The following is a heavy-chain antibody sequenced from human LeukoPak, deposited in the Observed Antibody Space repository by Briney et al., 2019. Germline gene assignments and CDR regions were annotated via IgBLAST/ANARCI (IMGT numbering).Heavy chain of an antibody. CDR3: AREMSGGLFDY. Sequence: ASVKVSCKASGYTFSSYSITWVRQAPGQGLEWMGWISAYNGDTNYAQKFQGRVTMTRDTSTSTVYMDLSSLRSEDTAVYYCAREMSGGLFDYWGQETLVTVSS. J-gene: IGHJ4*02. CDR1: GYTFSSYS. V-gene: IGHV1-18*01. D-gene: IGHD2-8*02. CDR2: ISAYNGDT.